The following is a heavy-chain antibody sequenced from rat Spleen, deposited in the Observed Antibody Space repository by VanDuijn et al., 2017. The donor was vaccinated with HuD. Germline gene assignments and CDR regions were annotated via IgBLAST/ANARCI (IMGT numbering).Heavy chain of an antibody. CDR1: GFNFKDYW. Sequence: EVKLVESGGGLVQPGRSLKLSCVASGFNFKDYWMGWVRQAPGKGLEWIGEINNDSRTKKYSPSLKDQFTISRDNAQNTLYLQTNRLGTEDTAIYYCTTDRDYYSSYIPRFAYWGQGTLVTVSS. J-gene: IGHJ3*01. D-gene: IGHD1-2*01. V-gene: IGHV4-2*01. CDR2: INNDSRTK. CDR3: TTDRDYYSSYIPRFAY.